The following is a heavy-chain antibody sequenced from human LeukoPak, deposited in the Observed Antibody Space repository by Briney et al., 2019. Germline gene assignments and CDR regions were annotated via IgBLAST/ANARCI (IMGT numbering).Heavy chain of an antibody. CDR1: GFTFSSSW. CDR2: INSDETIT. Sequence: GGSLRLSCAASGFTFSSSWMYWVRQAPGKGLVWVSRINSDETITTSADSVKGRFTISRDNAKHTLYLQMNSLRAEDTAVYYCARGLVPCFLDYWGQGTPVRVS. J-gene: IGHJ4*01. D-gene: IGHD3/OR15-3a*01. CDR3: ARGLVPCFLDY. V-gene: IGHV3-74*01.